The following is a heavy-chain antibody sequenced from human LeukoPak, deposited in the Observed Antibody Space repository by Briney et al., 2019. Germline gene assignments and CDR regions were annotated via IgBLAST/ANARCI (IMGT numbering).Heavy chain of an antibody. CDR1: GYTFTSYD. V-gene: IGHV1-8*01. D-gene: IGHD1-26*01. Sequence: ASVKVSCKASGYTFTSYDINWVRQATGQGLEWMGWMNPNSGNTGYAQKFQGRVTMTRDTSISTAYMELSRLRSDDTAVYYCAKSSYSGSYYGYYYYYYMDVWGKGTTVTVSS. J-gene: IGHJ6*03. CDR3: AKSSYSGSYYGYYYYYYMDV. CDR2: MNPNSGNT.